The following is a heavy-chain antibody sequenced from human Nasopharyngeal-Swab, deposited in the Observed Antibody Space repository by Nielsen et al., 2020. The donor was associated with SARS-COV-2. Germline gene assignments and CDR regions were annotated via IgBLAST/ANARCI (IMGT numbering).Heavy chain of an antibody. Sequence: GESLKISCADSGSIFRRDLMSGVRRAPGKGLEWVANIKQDGSETYYVDSVKGRFTISRDNAKNSLYLQMNSLRAEDTAVYYCARDLGHSGYDLYDYWGQGTLVTVSS. CDR2: IKQDGSET. CDR1: GSIFRRDL. CDR3: ARDLGHSGYDLYDY. D-gene: IGHD5-12*01. V-gene: IGHV3-7*03. J-gene: IGHJ4*02.